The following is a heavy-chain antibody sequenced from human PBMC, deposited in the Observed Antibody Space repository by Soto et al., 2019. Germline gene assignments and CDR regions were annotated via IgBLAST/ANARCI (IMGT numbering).Heavy chain of an antibody. J-gene: IGHJ6*02. Sequence: ETLSLTCNVPVGAINSETYYWAWTRQPPGKGLEWIGSIYYSGTTYYNPSLKSRVTISVDTSKNQFSLRLSSVTAADTAVYYCARHGNGYSYGMDVWGQGTTVTVSS. D-gene: IGHD2-21*01. V-gene: IGHV4-39*01. CDR2: IYYSGTT. CDR3: ARHGNGYSYGMDV. CDR1: VGAINSETYY.